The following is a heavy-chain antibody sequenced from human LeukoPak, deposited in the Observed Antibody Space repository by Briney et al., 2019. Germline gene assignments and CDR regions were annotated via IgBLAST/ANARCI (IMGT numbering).Heavy chain of an antibody. CDR2: ISYDGSNK. J-gene: IGHJ4*02. V-gene: IGHV3-30*03. D-gene: IGHD1-26*01. CDR3: ARERGRGRDSPWFDY. CDR1: GFTFSSYG. Sequence: GGSLRLSCAASGFTFSSYGMHWVRQAPGKGLEWVAVISYDGSNKYYADSVKGRFTVSRDNSKNTLDLQMTGLRAEDTAVYYCARERGRGRDSPWFDYWGQGTLVTVSS.